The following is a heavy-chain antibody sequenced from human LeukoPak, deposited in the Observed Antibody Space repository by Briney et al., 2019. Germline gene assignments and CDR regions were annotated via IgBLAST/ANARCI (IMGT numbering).Heavy chain of an antibody. Sequence: GGSLRLSCAASGLTFSRNGMHWVRQAPGKGLEWLASIQYDGSSKYYADSVRGRFTISRDNSKNTLYLQMNTLRVDDTAVYYCAKDGGYNSGFFDYWGQGTLVTVSS. CDR2: IQYDGSSK. D-gene: IGHD5-24*01. V-gene: IGHV3-30*02. CDR1: GLTFSRNG. J-gene: IGHJ4*02. CDR3: AKDGGYNSGFFDY.